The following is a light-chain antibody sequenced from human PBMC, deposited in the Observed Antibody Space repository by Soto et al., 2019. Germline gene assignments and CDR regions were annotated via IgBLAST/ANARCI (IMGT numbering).Light chain of an antibody. V-gene: IGKV3-11*01. Sequence: EVVLTQSPATLSLSPGERATLSCRASQSVTTYLAWYQQKPGQAPRLLIYDASSRATGIPARFSGSGSGTDFTLTISRLEPEDFAFYYCLQRSNWPPLLSFGGGTTGDIK. CDR3: LQRSNWPPLLS. CDR1: QSVTTY. CDR2: DAS. J-gene: IGKJ4*01.